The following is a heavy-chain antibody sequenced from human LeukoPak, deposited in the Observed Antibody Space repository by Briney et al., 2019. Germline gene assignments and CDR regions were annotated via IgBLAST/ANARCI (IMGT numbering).Heavy chain of an antibody. CDR1: GFTFSSYS. CDR3: ARDPIYYYDSSGYGPSDALDI. D-gene: IGHD3-22*01. CDR2: ISSSSSYI. J-gene: IGHJ3*02. V-gene: IGHV3-21*01. Sequence: PGGSLRLSCAASGFTFSSYSMNWVRQAPGKGLEWVSSISSSSSYIYYADSVKGRFTISRDNAKNSLCLQMNSLRAEDTAVCYCARDPIYYYDSSGYGPSDALDIWGQGTMVTVSS.